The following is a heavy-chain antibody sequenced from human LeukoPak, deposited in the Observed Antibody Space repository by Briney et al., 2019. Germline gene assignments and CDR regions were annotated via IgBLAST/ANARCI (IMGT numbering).Heavy chain of an antibody. Sequence: GGSLRLSCAASGFTFDDYAMDWVRQAPGKGLEWVSLISGYGDSIYYADSVKGRFTIARDNSKNSLYLQMNSLRTEDTALYYCAKDIYPRASQQLVLGWFDPWGQGTLVTVSS. V-gene: IGHV3-43*02. CDR1: GFTFDDYA. J-gene: IGHJ5*02. CDR2: ISGYGDSI. CDR3: AKDIYPRASQQLVLGWFDP. D-gene: IGHD6-13*01.